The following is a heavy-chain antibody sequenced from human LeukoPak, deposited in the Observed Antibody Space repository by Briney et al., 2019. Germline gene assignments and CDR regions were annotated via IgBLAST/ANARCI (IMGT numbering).Heavy chain of an antibody. Sequence: GGSLRLSCAASGFIFSSYDMYWVRQAPGKGLEWVAVISNDGNNKQYADSVKGRFTISRGNSKNTLYLQMNSLRADDTAVYHCAKDGLMRFFDYWGQGTLVTVSS. J-gene: IGHJ4*02. CDR1: GFIFSSYD. CDR3: AKDGLMRFFDY. D-gene: IGHD2-8*01. CDR2: ISNDGNNK. V-gene: IGHV3-30*18.